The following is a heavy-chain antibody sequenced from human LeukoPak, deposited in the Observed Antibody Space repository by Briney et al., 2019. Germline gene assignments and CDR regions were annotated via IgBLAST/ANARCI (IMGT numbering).Heavy chain of an antibody. CDR2: INHSGST. J-gene: IGHJ4*02. CDR1: GGSFSGYY. CDR3: ARAAYYYDNSGYYY. V-gene: IGHV4-34*01. D-gene: IGHD3-22*01. Sequence: SETLSLTCAVYGGSFSGYYWSWIRQPPGKGLEWIGEINHSGSTNYNPSLKSRVTISVDTSKNQFSLKLSSVTAADTAVYYCARAAYYYDNSGYYYWGQGTLVTVSS.